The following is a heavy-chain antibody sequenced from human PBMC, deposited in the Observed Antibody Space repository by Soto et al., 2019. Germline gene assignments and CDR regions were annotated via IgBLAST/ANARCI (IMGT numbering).Heavy chain of an antibody. CDR3: ARVYYDILGGSGALDY. Sequence: PGGSLRLSCAASGFTFSSYSMNWVRQAPWKGLEWFSSISSSSSYIYYADSVKGRFTISRDNAKNSLYLQMNSLRAEDTAVYYCARVYYDILGGSGALDYWGQGTLVTVSS. J-gene: IGHJ4*02. V-gene: IGHV3-21*01. D-gene: IGHD3-9*01. CDR2: ISSSSSYI. CDR1: GFTFSSYS.